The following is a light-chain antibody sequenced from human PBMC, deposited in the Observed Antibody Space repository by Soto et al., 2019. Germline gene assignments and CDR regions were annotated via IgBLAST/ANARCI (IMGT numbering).Light chain of an antibody. CDR3: QQYGSSPT. CDR2: DVS. J-gene: IGKJ1*01. Sequence: EIVLTQSPGTLSLSPGERATLSCRSSQSVSSSYLAWYQHKPGQAPRLLIYDVSSRATGIPDRFSGSGSGTDFTLTISRLEPEDFAVYYYQQYGSSPTFGQGTKVEIK. CDR1: QSVSSSY. V-gene: IGKV3-20*01.